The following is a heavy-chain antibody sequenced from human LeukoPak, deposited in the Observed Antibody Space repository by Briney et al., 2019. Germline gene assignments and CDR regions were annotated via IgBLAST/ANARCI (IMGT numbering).Heavy chain of an antibody. CDR2: ISAYNGNT. V-gene: IGHV1-18*01. CDR3: ARGWGTHGTTVVTKYYYYGMDV. Sequence: ASVKVSCKASGYTFTSYGISWVRQAPGQGLEWMGWISAYNGNTNYAQKLQGRVTMTTDTSTSTAYMELRSLRSDDTAVYYCARGWGTHGTTVVTKYYYYGMDVWGQGTTVTVSS. CDR1: GYTFTSYG. J-gene: IGHJ6*02. D-gene: IGHD4-23*01.